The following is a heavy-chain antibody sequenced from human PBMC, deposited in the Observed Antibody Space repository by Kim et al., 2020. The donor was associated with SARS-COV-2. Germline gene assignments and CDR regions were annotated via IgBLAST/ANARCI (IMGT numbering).Heavy chain of an antibody. J-gene: IGHJ4*02. CDR1: GGSINSYF. Sequence: SETLSLTCTVFGGSINSYFWSWIRQPPGKGLEWIGYIYYSGSTRYNPSLKSRVTISVDTSKNQFSLNLSSVTAADTAVYYCARGGGGTGTTRDFDYWGQGALVTVSS. D-gene: IGHD1-1*01. V-gene: IGHV4-59*01. CDR2: IYYSGST. CDR3: ARGGGGTGTTRDFDY.